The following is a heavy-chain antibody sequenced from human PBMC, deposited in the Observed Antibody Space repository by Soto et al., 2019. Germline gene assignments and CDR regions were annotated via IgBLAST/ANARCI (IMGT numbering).Heavy chain of an antibody. Sequence: LGESLKISCKGSGYSSTNYWIGWVRQMPGKGQEWMGIIYPGDSDTRYSPSFQGQVTISADKSISTAYLQWSSLKASDTAMYYCARLANSGSYSNGMDVWGQGTTVTVSS. CDR3: ARLANSGSYSNGMDV. J-gene: IGHJ6*02. V-gene: IGHV5-51*01. CDR1: GYSSTNYW. CDR2: IYPGDSDT. D-gene: IGHD1-26*01.